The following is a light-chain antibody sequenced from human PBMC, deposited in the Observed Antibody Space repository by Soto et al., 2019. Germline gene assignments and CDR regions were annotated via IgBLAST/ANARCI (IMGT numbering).Light chain of an antibody. V-gene: IGKV3-20*01. CDR3: QQYGSSPS. J-gene: IGKJ1*01. CDR2: GAS. CDR1: QSVSRSY. Sequence: EILLTQSPCTLSLSPGERATLSCRASQSVSRSYLAWYQQKPGQAPSLLIYGASSRATGIPDTLSGSGSGTDFTLTISRLEPEDFAVYYCQQYGSSPSFGQGTKVDIK.